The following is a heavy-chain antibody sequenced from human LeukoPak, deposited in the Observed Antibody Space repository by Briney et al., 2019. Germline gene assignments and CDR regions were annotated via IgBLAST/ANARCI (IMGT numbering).Heavy chain of an antibody. V-gene: IGHV1-24*01. CDR2: FDPEDGET. J-gene: IGHJ2*01. CDR3: ATTSLDCSSTSCYPNWYFDL. D-gene: IGHD2-2*01. CDR1: GYTFTGYY. Sequence: ASVKVSCKASGYTFTGYYMHWVRQAPGKGLEWMGGFDPEDGETIYAQKFQGRVTMTEDTSTDTAYMELSSLRSEDTAVYYCATTSLDCSSTSCYPNWYFDLWGRGTLVTVSS.